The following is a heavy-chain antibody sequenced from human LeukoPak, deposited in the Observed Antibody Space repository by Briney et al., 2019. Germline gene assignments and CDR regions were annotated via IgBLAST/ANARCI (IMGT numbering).Heavy chain of an antibody. CDR1: GFTFSSYA. Sequence: GGSLRLSCAASGFTFSSYAMSWVRQAPGKGLEWVSAISGSGGSTYYADSVKGRFAISRDNSKNTLYLQMNSLRAEDTAVYYCAKDRGGRGITPFDYWGQGTLVTVSS. V-gene: IGHV3-23*01. CDR2: ISGSGGST. D-gene: IGHD3-10*01. CDR3: AKDRGGRGITPFDY. J-gene: IGHJ4*02.